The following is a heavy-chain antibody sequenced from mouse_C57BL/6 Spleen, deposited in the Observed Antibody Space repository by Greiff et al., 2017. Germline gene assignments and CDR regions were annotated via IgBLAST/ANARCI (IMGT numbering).Heavy chain of an antibody. Sequence: QVQLQQSGPELVKPGASVKISCKASGYAFSSSWMNWVKQRPGKGLEWIGRIYPGDGDTNYNGKFKGKATLTADKSSSTAYMQLSSLTSEDSAVYFCARDYYGSSYGTLFDYWGQGTTLTVSS. CDR2: IYPGDGDT. V-gene: IGHV1-82*01. CDR1: GYAFSSSW. D-gene: IGHD1-1*01. J-gene: IGHJ2*01. CDR3: ARDYYGSSYGTLFDY.